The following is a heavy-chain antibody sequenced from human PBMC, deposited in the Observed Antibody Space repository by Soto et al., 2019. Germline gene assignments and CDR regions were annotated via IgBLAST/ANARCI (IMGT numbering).Heavy chain of an antibody. CDR3: ARVDPRGVAVVRDY. CDR2: ISGFNGQT. Sequence: ASVKVSCKASGNTFASHGFSWVRQAPGQGLEWMGWISGFNGQTNYALKFQGRVTLTTDTSTSTAYMELRSLRSDDTAVYFCARVDPRGVAVVRDYWGQGTLVTVPQ. D-gene: IGHD3-10*01. J-gene: IGHJ4*02. V-gene: IGHV1-18*01. CDR1: GNTFASHG.